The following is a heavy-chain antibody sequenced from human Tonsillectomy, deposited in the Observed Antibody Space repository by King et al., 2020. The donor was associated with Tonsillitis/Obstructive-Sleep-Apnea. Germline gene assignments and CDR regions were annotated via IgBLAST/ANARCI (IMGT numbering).Heavy chain of an antibody. J-gene: IGHJ4*02. D-gene: IGHD7-27*01. V-gene: IGHV4-31*03. CDR2: IDYSGFT. CDR1: GGSISSGRYY. Sequence: LQLQESGPGLVKPSQTLSLTCTVSGGSISSGRYYWTWIRQHPEKGLEWIGYIDYSGFTYYNSSLKSRITMSIDTSRNQFSLKLSSVTAADTAVYYCARESIAITGGFDYWGQGTLVTVSS. CDR3: ARESIAITGGFDY.